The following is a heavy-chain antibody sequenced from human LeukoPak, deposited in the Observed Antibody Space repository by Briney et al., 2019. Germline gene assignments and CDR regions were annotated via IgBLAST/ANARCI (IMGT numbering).Heavy chain of an antibody. Sequence: PSQTLSLTCTVSGGSLSSGDYYWSWIRQPPGKGLEWIGYIYYSGSTYYNLSLKSRVTISVDTSKNQFSLKLSSVTAADTAVYYCARAGKGYSYWPYYWGQGTLVTVSS. J-gene: IGHJ4*02. CDR3: ARAGKGYSYWPYY. CDR2: IYYSGST. CDR1: GGSLSSGDYY. V-gene: IGHV4-30-4*08. D-gene: IGHD5-18*01.